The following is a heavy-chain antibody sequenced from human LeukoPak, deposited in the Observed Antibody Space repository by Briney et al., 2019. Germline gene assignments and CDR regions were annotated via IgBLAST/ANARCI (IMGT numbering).Heavy chain of an antibody. J-gene: IGHJ5*02. V-gene: IGHV1-18*01. D-gene: IGHD4-17*01. CDR3: AREDYGDYANWFDP. CDR2: ISAYNGNT. CDR1: GYTFTSYG. Sequence: GASVKVSCKASGYTFTSYGISWVRQAPGQGLEWMGWISAYNGNTNYAQKLQGRVTMTTDTSTSTAFMELRSLRSDDTAVYYCAREDYGDYANWFDPWGQGTLVTVSS.